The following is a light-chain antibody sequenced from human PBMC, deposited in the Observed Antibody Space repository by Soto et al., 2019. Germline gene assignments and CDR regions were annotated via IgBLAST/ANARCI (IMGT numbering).Light chain of an antibody. CDR3: CSYAGSSTFYV. Sequence: QSVLTQPASVSGSPGQSITISCTGTSSDVGNYNLVSWYQQYLGKAPKLMIYEVSKRPSGVSNRFSDSKSGNTASLTISGLQAEDEADYYCCSYAGSSTFYVFGTGTKVTVL. CDR1: SSDVGNYNL. J-gene: IGLJ1*01. CDR2: EVS. V-gene: IGLV2-23*02.